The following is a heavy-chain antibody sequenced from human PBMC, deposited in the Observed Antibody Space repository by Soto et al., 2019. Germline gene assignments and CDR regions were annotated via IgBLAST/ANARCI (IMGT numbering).Heavy chain of an antibody. CDR1: DFSISSGHY. CDR3: ARWRNDCSTTSCYHFDY. D-gene: IGHD2-2*01. CDR2: IYHSGTT. V-gene: IGHV4-38-2*01. Sequence: PSETLSLTCAVSDFSISSGHYWGWIRQPPGKGLEWIGSIYHSGTTYNNPSLKSRVTMSVDKSKNQFSLKLSSVTAADTAVYYCARWRNDCSTTSCYHFDYWGQGTLVTVSS. J-gene: IGHJ4*02.